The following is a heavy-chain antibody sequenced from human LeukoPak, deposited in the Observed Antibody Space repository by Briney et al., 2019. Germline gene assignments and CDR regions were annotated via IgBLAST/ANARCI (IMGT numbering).Heavy chain of an antibody. CDR3: ARHESSIESYGDYGEANY. D-gene: IGHD4-17*01. CDR2: IYPGDSDT. CDR1: GYSFTSYW. Sequence: GESLKISCKGSGYSFTSYWISWVRQMPGKGLEWMGIIYPGDSDTRYSPSFQGQVTISADKSISTAYLQWSSLKASDTAMYYCARHESSIESYGDYGEANYWGQGTLVTVSS. V-gene: IGHV5-51*01. J-gene: IGHJ4*02.